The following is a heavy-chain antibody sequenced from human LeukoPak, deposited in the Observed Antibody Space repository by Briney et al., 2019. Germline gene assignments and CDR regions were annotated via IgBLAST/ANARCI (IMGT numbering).Heavy chain of an antibody. CDR2: INPNSGGT. D-gene: IGHD2-8*01. CDR3: ARALGYCTNGVCYNWFDP. Sequence: GASVKVSCKASGYTFTGYYMHWVRQAPGQGLEWMGWINPNSGGTNYAQKFQGRVTMTRDTSISTAYMELSRLRSDDTAVYYCARALGYCTNGVCYNWFDPWGQGTLVTVSS. CDR1: GYTFTGYY. J-gene: IGHJ5*02. V-gene: IGHV1-2*02.